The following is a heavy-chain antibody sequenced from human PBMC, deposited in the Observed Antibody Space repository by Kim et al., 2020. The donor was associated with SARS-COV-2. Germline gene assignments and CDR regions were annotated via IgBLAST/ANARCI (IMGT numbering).Heavy chain of an antibody. CDR1: GGSISSSNW. J-gene: IGHJ3*02. CDR3: ARVAVLLALYSSSQNAFDI. Sequence: SETLSLTCAVSGGSISSSNWWSWVRQPPGKGLEWIGEIYHSGSTNYNPSLKSRVTISVDKSKNQFSLKLSSVTAADTAVYYCARVAVLLALYSSSQNAFDIWGQGTMVTVSS. V-gene: IGHV4-4*02. D-gene: IGHD6-13*01. CDR2: IYHSGST.